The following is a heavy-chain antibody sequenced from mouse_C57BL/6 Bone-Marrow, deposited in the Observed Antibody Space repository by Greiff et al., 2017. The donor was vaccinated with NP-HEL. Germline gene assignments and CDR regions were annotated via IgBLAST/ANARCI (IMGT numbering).Heavy chain of an antibody. CDR1: GYTFTSYW. Sequence: VQLQQPGADLVKPGASVKLSCKASGYTFTSYWMHWVKQRPGRGLEWIGRIDPNSGGTKFNEKFKTKATLTVDTSSSTAYMQLSSLTSEDSAVFYCARYCKGSRGWYFDVWGTGTTVTVSS. CDR2: IDPNSGGT. J-gene: IGHJ1*03. V-gene: IGHV1-72*01. CDR3: ARYCKGSRGWYFDV. D-gene: IGHD1-1*01.